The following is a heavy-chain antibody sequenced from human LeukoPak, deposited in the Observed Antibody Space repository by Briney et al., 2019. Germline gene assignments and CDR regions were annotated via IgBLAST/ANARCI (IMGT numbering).Heavy chain of an antibody. J-gene: IGHJ4*02. CDR1: GFTFNTYS. CDR2: ITYDGSTK. D-gene: IGHD6-19*01. Sequence: PGGSLRLSCLASGFTFNTYSMQWVRQTPGKGLEWLAVITYDGSTKVYTDSVKGRFTISRDNSKNTLYLQMNSLRDEDTAEYYCARDGGKAVAGTFDYWGQGTLVTVSS. V-gene: IGHV3-30-3*01. CDR3: ARDGGKAVAGTFDY.